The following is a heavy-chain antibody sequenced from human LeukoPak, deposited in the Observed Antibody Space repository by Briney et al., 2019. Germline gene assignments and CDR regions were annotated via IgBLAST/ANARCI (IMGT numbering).Heavy chain of an antibody. CDR1: GFTFSDYY. J-gene: IGHJ4*02. CDR3: ARRYRTSSSWSYYFDY. CDR2: ISSSSYT. Sequence: GGSLRLSCAASGFTFSDYYMSWLRQAPGKGLEWVSYISSSSYTNYADSVKGRFTISRDNAKNSLYLQMNSLRAEDTAVYYCARRYRTSSSWSYYFDYWGQGTLVTVSS. D-gene: IGHD6-13*01. V-gene: IGHV3-11*06.